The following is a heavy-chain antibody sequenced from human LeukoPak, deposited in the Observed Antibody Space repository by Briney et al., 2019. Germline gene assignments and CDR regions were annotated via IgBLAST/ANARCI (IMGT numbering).Heavy chain of an antibody. V-gene: IGHV3-23*01. Sequence: GGSLRLSCVASGFTFSSYAMSWVRQAPGKGLEWVSAISGSGGSTYYADSVKGRFTISRDNSKNTLYLQMNSLRAEDTAVYYCAKIGIYSNYGGGFDYWGQGTLVTVSS. D-gene: IGHD4-11*01. CDR1: GFTFSSYA. CDR2: ISGSGGST. CDR3: AKIGIYSNYGGGFDY. J-gene: IGHJ4*02.